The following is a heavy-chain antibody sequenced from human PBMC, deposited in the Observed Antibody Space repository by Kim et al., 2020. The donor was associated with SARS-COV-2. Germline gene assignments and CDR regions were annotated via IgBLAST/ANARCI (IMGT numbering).Heavy chain of an antibody. J-gene: IGHJ4*02. CDR1: GYTFTSYA. CDR2: INTNTGNP. CDR3: ARVPTHIAVDAPYFDY. Sequence: ASVKVSCKASGYTFTSYAMNWVRRAPGQGLEWMGWINTNTGNPTYAQGFTGRFVFSLDTSVSTAYLQISSLKAEDTAVYYCARVPTHIAVDAPYFDYWGQGTLVTVSS. D-gene: IGHD6-19*01. V-gene: IGHV7-4-1*02.